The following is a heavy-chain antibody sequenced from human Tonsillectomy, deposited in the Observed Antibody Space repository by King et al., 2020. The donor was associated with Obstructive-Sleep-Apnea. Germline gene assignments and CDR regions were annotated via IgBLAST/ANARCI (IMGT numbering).Heavy chain of an antibody. D-gene: IGHD3-22*01. J-gene: IGHJ4*02. CDR3: TRDRYDYYDGTGTFFDY. Sequence: VQLVQSGTEVKKPGSSVKISCKTSGGTFISYAISWVRQAPGQGLEWMGGIVPLVGIANYAQKFQGRVTVTVDKSTSTAYMELSSLRSEDTAVYYCTRDRYDYYDGTGTFFDYWGQGTLVTVSS. CDR1: GGTFISYA. CDR2: IVPLVGIA. V-gene: IGHV1-69*04.